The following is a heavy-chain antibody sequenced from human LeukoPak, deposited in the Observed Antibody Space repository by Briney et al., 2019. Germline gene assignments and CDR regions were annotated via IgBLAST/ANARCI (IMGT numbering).Heavy chain of an antibody. CDR1: GFTFSSYA. CDR3: ARDPSGYCSSTSCGKGFYFDY. V-gene: IGHV3-23*01. J-gene: IGHJ4*02. Sequence: GGSLRLSCAASGFTFSSYAMSWVRQAPGKGLEWVSAISGSGGSTYYADSVKGRFTISRDNSKNTLYLQMNSLRAEDTAVYYCARDPSGYCSSTSCGKGFYFDYWGQGTLVTVSS. D-gene: IGHD2-2*01. CDR2: ISGSGGST.